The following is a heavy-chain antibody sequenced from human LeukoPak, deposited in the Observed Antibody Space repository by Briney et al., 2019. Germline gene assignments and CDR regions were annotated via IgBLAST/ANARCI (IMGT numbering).Heavy chain of an antibody. D-gene: IGHD6-13*01. CDR2: INAYNGNT. CDR1: GYTFTSYG. V-gene: IGHV1-18*01. CDR3: ASTIRIAALNDYYYYYGMDV. J-gene: IGHJ6*02. Sequence: ASVKVSCKASGYTFTSYGISWVRQAPGQGLEWMGWINAYNGNTNYAQKLQGRVTMTTDTSTSTTYMELRSLRSDDTAVYYCASTIRIAALNDYYYYYGMDVWGQGTTVTVSS.